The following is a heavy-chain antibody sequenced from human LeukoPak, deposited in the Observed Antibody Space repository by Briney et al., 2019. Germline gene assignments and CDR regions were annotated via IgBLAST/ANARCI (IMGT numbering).Heavy chain of an antibody. Sequence: GGSLRLSCAASGFTFSSYAMSWVRQAPGKGLEWVSAISGSGGSTYYADSVKGRFTISRDNSKNTLYLQMNSLRAEDTAVYYCAKDITKGYYDSNGYPPDYYMDVWGKGTTVTVSS. CDR1: GFTFSSYA. J-gene: IGHJ6*03. D-gene: IGHD3-22*01. CDR2: ISGSGGST. CDR3: AKDITKGYYDSNGYPPDYYMDV. V-gene: IGHV3-23*01.